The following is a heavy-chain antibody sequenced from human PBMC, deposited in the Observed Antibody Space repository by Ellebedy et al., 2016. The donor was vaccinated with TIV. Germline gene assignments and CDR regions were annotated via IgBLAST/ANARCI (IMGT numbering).Heavy chain of an antibody. V-gene: IGHV4-38-2*02. Sequence: SETLSLTCTVSGYSLSSGYYWGWIRQPPGKGLEWIGSIFHSGSTYYNPSLKSQVTISVDTSKNQFSLRLTSVTAADTAGYYCARDRRDNYYYYMDVWGKGTTVTVSS. CDR3: ARDRRDNYYYYMDV. J-gene: IGHJ6*03. CDR1: GYSLSSGYY. CDR2: IFHSGST.